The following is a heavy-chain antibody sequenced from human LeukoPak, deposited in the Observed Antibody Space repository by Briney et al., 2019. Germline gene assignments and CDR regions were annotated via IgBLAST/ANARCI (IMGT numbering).Heavy chain of an antibody. D-gene: IGHD6-6*01. J-gene: IGHJ6*03. CDR2: MYWSGDT. CDR3: ARGGDYSSSDYYYMDV. CDR1: GVFITSYS. Sequence: SETLSLTCTVSGVFITSYSWSWIRQPPGKGLEWIGYMYWSGDTNYNPSLRSRVTISLDTSKNQFSLRLSSVTAEDTAKYFCARGGDYSSSDYYYMDVWGKGTTVTVSS. V-gene: IGHV4-59*01.